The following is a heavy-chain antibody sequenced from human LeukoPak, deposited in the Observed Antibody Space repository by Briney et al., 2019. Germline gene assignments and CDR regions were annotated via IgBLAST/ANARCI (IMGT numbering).Heavy chain of an antibody. V-gene: IGHV4-34*01. D-gene: IGHD2-15*01. CDR1: NGSFSAYY. J-gene: IGHJ6*04. Sequence: SETLSLTFAVSNGSFSAYYWSWLRQSPGRGVQWIGVISHCGSTNYILSLKLRVSISLDTSKNQFSLRLSSVSAADTAVYFCARRYCSGGSCYMRGYYGMDVWATGTTVIVSS. CDR2: ISHCGST. CDR3: ARRYCSGGSCYMRGYYGMDV.